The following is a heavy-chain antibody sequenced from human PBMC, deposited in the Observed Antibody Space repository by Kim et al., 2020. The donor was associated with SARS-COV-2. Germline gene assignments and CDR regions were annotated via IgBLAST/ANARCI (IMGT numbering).Heavy chain of an antibody. V-gene: IGHV3-49*03. CDR2: IRSKAYGGTK. CDR1: GFTFGDYD. Sequence: GGSLRLSCTASGFTFGDYDMSWFRQAPGKGLEWVGFIRSKAYGGTKEYAASVKGRFTISRDDYKSIAYLQMNSRKTEDTAVYYCTRSNSGSYYVAFDIWGQGTMVTVSS. D-gene: IGHD1-26*01. CDR3: TRSNSGSYYVAFDI. J-gene: IGHJ3*02.